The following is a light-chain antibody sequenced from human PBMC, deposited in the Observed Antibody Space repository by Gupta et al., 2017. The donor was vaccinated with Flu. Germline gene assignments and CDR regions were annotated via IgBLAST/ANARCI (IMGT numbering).Light chain of an antibody. CDR3: QQYESFPIT. Sequence: DIQMTQSPSTLSASVGDRVTITCRASQSLTTWLAWYQQKPGKAPKLLIYKTSSLEIGVPARFSGSGSGTEFILTISSLHPDDFATYYCQQYESFPITFGGGTKVDIK. CDR1: QSLTTW. V-gene: IGKV1-5*03. J-gene: IGKJ4*01. CDR2: KTS.